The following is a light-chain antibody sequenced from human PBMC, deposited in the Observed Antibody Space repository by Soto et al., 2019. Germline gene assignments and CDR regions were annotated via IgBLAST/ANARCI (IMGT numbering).Light chain of an antibody. CDR2: GAF. CDR3: QQRSNWPWT. J-gene: IGKJ1*01. Sequence: IVLSHSPATLSLSTGERATLSCRASPSVTNYLAWYQQKPGQAPRLVIYGAFNRATGIPARFSGSGSGTEFTLTITNLESEDFAIYYCQQRSNWPWTFGQGTKVDIK. CDR1: PSVTNY. V-gene: IGKV3-11*01.